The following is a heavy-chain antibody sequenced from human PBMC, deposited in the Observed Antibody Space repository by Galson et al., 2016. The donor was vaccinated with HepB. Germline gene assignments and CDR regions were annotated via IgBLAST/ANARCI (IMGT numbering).Heavy chain of an antibody. CDR3: AKDRGFYESDSGEFDY. V-gene: IGHV3-23*01. J-gene: IGHJ4*02. Sequence: SLRLSCAASGFSSNIYAMSWVRQAPGKGLEWVSGISPSGDGTYYADSVKGRFTISRDNVKDMLYLHMDSLRAEDTALYFCAKDRGFYESDSGEFDYWGQGTPVTVSS. CDR2: ISPSGDGT. CDR1: GFSSNIYA. D-gene: IGHD6-25*01.